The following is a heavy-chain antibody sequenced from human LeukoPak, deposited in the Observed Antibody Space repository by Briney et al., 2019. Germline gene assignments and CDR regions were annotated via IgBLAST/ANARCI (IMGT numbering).Heavy chain of an antibody. V-gene: IGHV4-30-4*01. J-gene: IGHJ4*02. Sequence: PPETLSLTCTVSGGSISSGDYYWSWIRQPPGKGLEWIGYIYYSGSTYYNPSLKSRVTISVDTSKNQFSLKLSSVTAADTAVYYCARTGYSYARSDYWGQGTLVTVSS. CDR2: IYYSGST. CDR3: ARTGYSYARSDY. CDR1: GGSISSGDYY. D-gene: IGHD5-18*01.